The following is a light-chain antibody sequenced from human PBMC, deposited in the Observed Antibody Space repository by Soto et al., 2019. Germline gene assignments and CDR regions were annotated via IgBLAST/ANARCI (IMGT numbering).Light chain of an antibody. CDR3: VSWDGSLNSLL. V-gene: IGLV1-47*01. J-gene: IGLJ2*01. Sequence: QSVLTQPPSASGTPGLRVTISCSGSSSNIGSNFVYWYQRLPGAAPKLLIYGTHQRPSGVPDRFSASKSGASASLAISGLRSEDEADYYCVSWDGSLNSLLFGGGTQLTVL. CDR2: GTH. CDR1: SSNIGSNF.